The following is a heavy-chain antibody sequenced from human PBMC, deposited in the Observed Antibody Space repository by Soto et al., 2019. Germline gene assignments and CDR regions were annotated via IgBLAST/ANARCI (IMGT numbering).Heavy chain of an antibody. J-gene: IGHJ3*02. D-gene: IGHD1-26*01. CDR2: ISSSSSTI. Sequence: PGGSLRLSCAASGFTFSSYSMNWVRQAPGKGLEWVSYISSSSSTIYYADSVKGRFTISRDNAKNTLYLQMNSLRAEDTAVHYCAPHDRIVGATGAFDIWGQGTMVTVSS. V-gene: IGHV3-48*01. CDR3: APHDRIVGATGAFDI. CDR1: GFTFSSYS.